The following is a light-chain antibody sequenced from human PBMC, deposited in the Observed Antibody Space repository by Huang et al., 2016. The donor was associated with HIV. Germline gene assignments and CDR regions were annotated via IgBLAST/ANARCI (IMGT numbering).Light chain of an antibody. J-gene: IGKJ5*01. V-gene: IGKV3-15*01. Sequence: ERVMTQSPATLSVAPGESVTLSCRASHSVSSNLAWYQQKPGQAPRLLIHGASTRATGIPARFSGSGSGTEFTLAISSLQSEDSGVYFCQQYDNWPHTFGQGTRLEIK. CDR1: HSVSSN. CDR3: QQYDNWPHT. CDR2: GAS.